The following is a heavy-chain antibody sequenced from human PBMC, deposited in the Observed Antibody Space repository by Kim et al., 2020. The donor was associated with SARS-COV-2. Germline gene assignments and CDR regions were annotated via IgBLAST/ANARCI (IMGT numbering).Heavy chain of an antibody. D-gene: IGHD2-15*01. CDR2: ISYDGRNK. CDR3: ARDQAYRGGGSCSSEFYHLDV. J-gene: IGHJ6*02. CDR1: GFSFSNFG. Sequence: GGSLRLSCAASGFSFSNFGIHWVRQSPGKGLEWVAVISYDGRNKYYADSVKGRFSISRDNSRDTLFLQMNSLRGEDTAMYYCARDQAYRGGGSCSSEFYHLDVWGQGTTVTVSS. V-gene: IGHV3-30*03.